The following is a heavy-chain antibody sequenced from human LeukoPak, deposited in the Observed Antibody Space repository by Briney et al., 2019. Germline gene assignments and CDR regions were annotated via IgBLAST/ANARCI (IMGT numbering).Heavy chain of an antibody. CDR1: GFTFSSYA. Sequence: GRSLRLSCAASGFTFSSYAMHWVRQAPGKGLEWVAVISYDGINKYYADSVKGRFTISRDNSKNTLYLQMNSLRAEDTAVYYCAREARAYYGMDVWGQGTTVTVSS. CDR3: AREARAYYGMDV. V-gene: IGHV3-30*04. J-gene: IGHJ6*02. CDR2: ISYDGINK.